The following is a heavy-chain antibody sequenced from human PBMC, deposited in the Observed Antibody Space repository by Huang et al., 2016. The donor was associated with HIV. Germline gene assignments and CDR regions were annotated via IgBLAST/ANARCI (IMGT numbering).Heavy chain of an antibody. J-gene: IGHJ3*02. CDR3: AKGSMANAFDI. CDR1: GFTFRSYG. CDR2: IRYEGSNK. D-gene: IGHD3-10*01. Sequence: QVQLVESGGGVVQPGGSLRLSCAASGFTFRSYGMHWVRQAAGKGLEWVAFIRYEGSNKYYADSVRGRFTISRDNSKNTLYLQMNSLRAEDTAVYYCAKGSMANAFDIWGQGTMVTVSS. V-gene: IGHV3-30*02.